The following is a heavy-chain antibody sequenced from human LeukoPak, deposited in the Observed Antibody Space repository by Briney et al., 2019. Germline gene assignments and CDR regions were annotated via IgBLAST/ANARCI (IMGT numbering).Heavy chain of an antibody. J-gene: IGHJ4*02. CDR2: VDRDGTEK. Sequence: PGGSLRLSCVTSGFNFSDSRMTWVRQAPGKGLQWVANVDRDGTEKHFLDSVEGRFTISRDIAKKSLYLQMSSLRPQDTAVYFCVRGDWYFESWGQGTLVTVSS. CDR1: GFNFSDSR. D-gene: IGHD2-21*01. CDR3: VRGDWYFES. V-gene: IGHV3-7*04.